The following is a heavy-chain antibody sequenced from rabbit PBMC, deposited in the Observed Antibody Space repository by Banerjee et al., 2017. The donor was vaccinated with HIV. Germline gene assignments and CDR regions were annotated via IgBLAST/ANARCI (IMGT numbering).Heavy chain of an antibody. Sequence: QEQLEESGGDLVKPEESLTLTCTASGFSFSGSYYMCWVRQAPGKGLEWIACIYGGSSGSTYYASWAKGRFTISKTSSTTVTLQMTRLTAADTATYFCARGYVGVADYNYYPLYFNLWGQGTLVTVS. V-gene: IGHV1S45*01. CDR2: IYGGSSGST. J-gene: IGHJ4*01. D-gene: IGHD4-2*01. CDR1: GFSFSGSYY. CDR3: ARGYVGVADYNYYPLYFNL.